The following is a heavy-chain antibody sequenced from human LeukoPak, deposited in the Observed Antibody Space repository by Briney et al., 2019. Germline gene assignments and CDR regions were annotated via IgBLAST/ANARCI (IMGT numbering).Heavy chain of an antibody. CDR2: INPNSGGT. CDR1: DYTFNSDG. V-gene: IGHV1-2*02. CDR3: AIYSGTGY. Sequence: ASVKVSCRTSDYTFNSDGFTWVRQAPGKGLEWMGWINPNSGGTNYAQKFQGRVTMTRDTSISTAYMELSRLRSDDTAVYYCAIYSGTGYWGQGTLVTVSS. D-gene: IGHD1-26*01. J-gene: IGHJ4*02.